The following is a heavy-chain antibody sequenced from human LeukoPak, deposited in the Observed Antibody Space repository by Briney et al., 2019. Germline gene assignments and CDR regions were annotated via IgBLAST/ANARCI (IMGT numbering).Heavy chain of an antibody. D-gene: IGHD4-11*01. J-gene: IGHJ6*02. CDR2: IWYDGSNK. CDR3: ARGAPYGNYVGYYGMDV. Sequence: GGSLRLSCAASGFTFSSYGMRWVRQAPGKGLEWVAVIWYDGSNKYYADSVKGRFTISRDNSKNTLYLQMNSLRAEDTAVYYCARGAPYGNYVGYYGMDVWGQGTTVTVSS. CDR1: GFTFSSYG. V-gene: IGHV3-33*08.